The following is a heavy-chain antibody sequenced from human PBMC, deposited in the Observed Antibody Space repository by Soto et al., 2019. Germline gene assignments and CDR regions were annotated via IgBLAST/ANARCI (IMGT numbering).Heavy chain of an antibody. CDR2: ISRSGDRT. V-gene: IGHV3-64*02. J-gene: IGHJ4*02. CDR1: GFTFSSYN. CDR3: ARARCSSGQCYYFDY. Sequence: EVQLVESGEGLVQPGGSLRLCCAASGFTFSSYNIHWIRQAPGKGLEFVSAISRSGDRTYYPDSVKGRFTITRDNSKNTVWLQMGSLRAEDMAVYYCARARCSSGQCYYFDYWGRGALVSVSS. D-gene: IGHD2-15*01.